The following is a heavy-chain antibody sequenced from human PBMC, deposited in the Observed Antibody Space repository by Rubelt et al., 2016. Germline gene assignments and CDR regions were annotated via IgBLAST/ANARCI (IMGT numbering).Heavy chain of an antibody. Sequence: QVQLVQSGAEVKKPGASVKVSCKASGYTFTSYGISWVRQAPGQGLEWMGWISAYNGNTNVARKLQGRVTMTTDTSTSTVYMELRSLRSDDTAGYYCARDFTTGPYAFEIWGQGTMVTVSS. CDR3: ARDFTTGPYAFEI. V-gene: IGHV1-18*01. D-gene: IGHD4-17*01. CDR1: GYTFTSYG. CDR2: ISAYNGNT. J-gene: IGHJ3*02.